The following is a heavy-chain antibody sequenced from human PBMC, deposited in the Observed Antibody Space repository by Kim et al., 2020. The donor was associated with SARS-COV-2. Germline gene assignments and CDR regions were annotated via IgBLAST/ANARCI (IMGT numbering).Heavy chain of an antibody. CDR2: MXNXXXT. V-gene: IGHV4-61*08. D-gene: IGHD1-20*01. CDR1: GVSVSTHDYF. CDR3: AXLRXTWYVEX. J-gene: IGHJ4*02. Sequence: SETLSLTCSVSGVSVSTHDYFCSWIRQXPXKGLXXXGXMXNXXXTNYNPXXKSRVXSSLDTSKNQFSLKMTXVTAADTAXXYCAXLRXTWYVEXWGQGTPVTV.